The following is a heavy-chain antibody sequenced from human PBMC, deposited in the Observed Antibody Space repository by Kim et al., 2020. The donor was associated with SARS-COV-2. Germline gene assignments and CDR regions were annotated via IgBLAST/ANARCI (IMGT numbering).Heavy chain of an antibody. Sequence: GGSLRLSCAASGFTFSSYAMHWVRQAPGKGLEWVAVISYDGSNKYYADSVKGRFTISRDNSKNTLYLQMNSLRAEDTAVYYCARDSTMITFGGVIVYWG. D-gene: IGHD3-16*02. CDR3: ARDSTMITFGGVIVY. CDR1: GFTFSSYA. CDR2: ISYDGSNK. J-gene: IGHJ4*01. V-gene: IGHV3-30-3*01.